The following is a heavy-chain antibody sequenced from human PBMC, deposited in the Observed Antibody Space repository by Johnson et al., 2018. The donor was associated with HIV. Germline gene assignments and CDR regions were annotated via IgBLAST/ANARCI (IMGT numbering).Heavy chain of an antibody. D-gene: IGHD5-18*01. CDR2: INWNGGST. CDR1: GFTFDDYG. Sequence: VQLVESGGGLVQPGGSLRLSCAVSGFTFDDYGMGWVRQGPGKGLEWVSGINWNGGSTNYADSVQGRFTISRDNAKNSLYLQMNSLRAEDTALYYCAKVDTATNDAFDIWGQGTMVTVSS. J-gene: IGHJ3*02. CDR3: AKVDTATNDAFDI. V-gene: IGHV3-20*04.